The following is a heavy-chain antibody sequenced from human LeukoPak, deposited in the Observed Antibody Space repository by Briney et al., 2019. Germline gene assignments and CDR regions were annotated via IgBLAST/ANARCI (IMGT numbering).Heavy chain of an antibody. Sequence: PSETLSLTCAVYGGSFSGYYWSWIRQPPGKGLEWIGEINHSGSTKYTPSLKSRVTLSVDTSKNQFSLKLSSVTAADTAVYYCARDFPPTDSSGYWTPRDAFDIWGQGTMVTVSS. D-gene: IGHD3-22*01. CDR3: ARDFPPTDSSGYWTPRDAFDI. V-gene: IGHV4-34*01. J-gene: IGHJ3*02. CDR1: GGSFSGYY. CDR2: INHSGST.